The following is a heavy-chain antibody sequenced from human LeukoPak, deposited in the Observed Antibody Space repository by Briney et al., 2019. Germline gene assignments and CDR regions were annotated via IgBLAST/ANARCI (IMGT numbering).Heavy chain of an antibody. CDR1: GGSISSYY. J-gene: IGHJ5*02. CDR2: IYYSGST. D-gene: IGHD4-17*01. V-gene: IGHV4-59*12. CDR3: ARASSTVTTVWFDP. Sequence: PSETLSLTCTVSGGSISSYYWSWIRQPPGKGLEWIGYIYYSGSTNYNPSLKSRVTISVDTSKNQFSLKLSSVTAADTAVYYCARASSTVTTVWFDPWGQGTLVTVSS.